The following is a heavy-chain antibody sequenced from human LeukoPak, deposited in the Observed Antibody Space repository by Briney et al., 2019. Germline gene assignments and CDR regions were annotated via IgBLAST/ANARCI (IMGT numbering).Heavy chain of an antibody. J-gene: IGHJ6*03. CDR1: GFTFNNYW. V-gene: IGHV3-7*01. D-gene: IGHD1-26*01. Sequence: GGSLRLSCAASGFTFNNYWMTWVRQAPGKGLEWVGNINLDGSDKYYGDSVKGRFTISRDNAKSSLYLQMNSLRDEDTAVYYCARDPYSGNYGDYYYYYMDVWGKGTTVTISS. CDR3: ARDPYSGNYGDYYYYYMDV. CDR2: INLDGSDK.